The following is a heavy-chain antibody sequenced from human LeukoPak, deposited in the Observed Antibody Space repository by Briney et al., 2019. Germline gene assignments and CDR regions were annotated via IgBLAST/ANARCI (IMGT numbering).Heavy chain of an antibody. V-gene: IGHV3-7*04. CDR1: GFTFSSYW. Sequence: GGSLRLSCAASGFTFSSYWMSWVRQAPGKGLEWVANIKQDGSEKYYVDSVKGRFTISRDNAKNSLYLQMNSLRAEDTAVYYCARGTIAAAGYYYFDYWGQGTRVTVSS. CDR2: IKQDGSEK. J-gene: IGHJ4*02. CDR3: ARGTIAAAGYYYFDY. D-gene: IGHD6-13*01.